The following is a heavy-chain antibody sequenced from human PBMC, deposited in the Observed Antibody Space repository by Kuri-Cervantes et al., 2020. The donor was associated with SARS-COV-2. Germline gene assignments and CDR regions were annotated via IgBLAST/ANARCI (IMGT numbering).Heavy chain of an antibody. CDR1: GYIFTNYY. CDR3: ARSGDDYNLFDY. J-gene: IGHJ4*02. CDR2: INPSGGGT. Sequence: ASVKVSCKASGYIFTNYYIHWVRQAPRQGLEWMGIINPSGGGTRVAQKFQGSVTMTSDTSTSTVYMELRSLRSEDTAVYYCARSGDDYNLFDYWGQGTLVTVSS. D-gene: IGHD2-21*01. V-gene: IGHV1-46*01.